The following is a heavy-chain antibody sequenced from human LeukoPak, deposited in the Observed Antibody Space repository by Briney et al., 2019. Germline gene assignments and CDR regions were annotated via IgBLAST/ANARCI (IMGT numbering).Heavy chain of an antibody. CDR1: GFPFNSFW. J-gene: IGHJ4*02. D-gene: IGHD1-14*01. CDR2: MNEYSTTI. Sequence: GGSLRLSCEASGFPFNSFWMHWVRQAPGKGLVWVSDMNEYSTTIRYADSVKGRFTISRDNAKSILYLQMNNLRAEDTAMYFCARGGVNPVDHWGQGTLVTVSS. V-gene: IGHV3-74*01. CDR3: ARGGVNPVDH.